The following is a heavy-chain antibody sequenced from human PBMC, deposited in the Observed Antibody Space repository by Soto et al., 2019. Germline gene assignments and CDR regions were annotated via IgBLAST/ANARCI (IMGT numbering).Heavy chain of an antibody. CDR1: GYTFTSYA. J-gene: IGHJ6*03. CDR2: INAGNGNT. CDR3: ARNEDIAVVPAASLFYTDG. V-gene: IGHV1-3*01. D-gene: IGHD2-2*01. Sequence: ASVKVSCKASGYTFTSYAMHWVRQAPGQRLEWMGWINAGNGNTKYAQKFQGRVTITRDTSASTAYMELRSLRSDDTAVYYCARNEDIAVVPAASLFYTDGWGKGTRVTVAS.